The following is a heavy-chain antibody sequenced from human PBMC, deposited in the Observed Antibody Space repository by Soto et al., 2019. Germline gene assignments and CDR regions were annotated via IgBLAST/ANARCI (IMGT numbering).Heavy chain of an antibody. CDR1: GFIFSNYW. J-gene: IGHJ4*02. CDR2: IYSDGSST. V-gene: IGHV3-74*01. D-gene: IGHD2-21*02. Sequence: GGSLRLSCAASGFIFSNYWMHWVRQAPGKGLMWVSRIYSDGSSTTYADSVKGRFAVSRDNAKNTLYLQMDSLRVEDTALYYCARDPMPLLCSGGDCYPLLDSWGQGTLVTVSS. CDR3: ARDPMPLLCSGGDCYPLLDS.